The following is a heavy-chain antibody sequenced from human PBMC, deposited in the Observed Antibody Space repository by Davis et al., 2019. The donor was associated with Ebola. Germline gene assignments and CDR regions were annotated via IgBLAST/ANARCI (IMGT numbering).Heavy chain of an antibody. CDR3: ANKAGYCSRGRGNCYSPLDF. CDR2: ISSSGSSI. D-gene: IGHD2-15*01. J-gene: IGHJ4*02. CDR1: GFTFSDYY. V-gene: IGHV3-11*04. Sequence: GESLKISCAASGFTFSDYYMNWIRQAPGKGLECISYISSSGSSIYYADSVKGRFTISRDNAKNSLYLQMNGLRAEDTAVYYCANKAGYCSRGRGNCYSPLDFWGQGTLVTVSS.